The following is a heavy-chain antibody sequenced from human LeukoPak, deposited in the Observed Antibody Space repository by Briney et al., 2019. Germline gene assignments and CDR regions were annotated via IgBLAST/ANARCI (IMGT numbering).Heavy chain of an antibody. CDR3: AGQYTGYDAFDY. V-gene: IGHV4-38-2*02. Sequence: SETLSLTCSVSGYSVSSGYYWGWIRQSPGKGLEWIGSTYHSGTTYYNPSLKSRVTLSVDTSKNQFSLKLSSVTAADTAVYYCAGQYTGYDAFDYWGQGTLVTVSS. CDR1: GYSVSSGYY. J-gene: IGHJ4*02. CDR2: TYHSGTT. D-gene: IGHD5-12*01.